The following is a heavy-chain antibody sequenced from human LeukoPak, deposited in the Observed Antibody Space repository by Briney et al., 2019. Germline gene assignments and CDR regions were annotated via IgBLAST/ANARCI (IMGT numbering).Heavy chain of an antibody. CDR2: ISGGGGRT. Sequence: GGSLRLSCAASGFTFSSYAMSWVRQAPGKGLGWVSAISGGGGRTYYADSVKGRFTISRDNSKNTLYLQMNRLRAEDTAVYYCAQSYSSGYYYPFDYWGQGTLVTVSS. J-gene: IGHJ4*02. CDR1: GFTFSSYA. CDR3: AQSYSSGYYYPFDY. D-gene: IGHD3-22*01. V-gene: IGHV3-23*01.